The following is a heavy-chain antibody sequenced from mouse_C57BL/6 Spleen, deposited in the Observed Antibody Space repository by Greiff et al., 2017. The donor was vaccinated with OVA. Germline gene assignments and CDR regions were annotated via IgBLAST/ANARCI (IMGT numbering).Heavy chain of an antibody. Sequence: VKVVESGAELVKPGASVKISCKASGYAFSSYWMNWVKQRPGKGLEWIGQIYPGDGDTNYNGKFKGKATLTADKSSSTAYMQLSSLTSEDSAVYFCARSYYYGSSSYFDYWGQGTTLTVSS. CDR2: IYPGDGDT. V-gene: IGHV1-80*01. D-gene: IGHD1-1*01. J-gene: IGHJ2*01. CDR1: GYAFSSYW. CDR3: ARSYYYGSSSYFDY.